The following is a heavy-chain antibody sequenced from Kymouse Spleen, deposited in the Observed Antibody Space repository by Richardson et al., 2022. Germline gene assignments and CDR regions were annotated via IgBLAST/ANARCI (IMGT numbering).Heavy chain of an antibody. CDR2: INPSGGST. D-gene: IGHD3-3*01. Sequence: QVQLVQSGAEVKKPGASVKVSCKASGYTFTSYYMHWVRQAPGQGLEWMGIINPSGGSTSYAQKFQGRVTMTRDTSTSTVYMELSSLRSEDTAVYYCARDGHFWSGYYPFDYWGQGTLVTVSS. CDR1: GYTFTSYY. CDR3: ARDGHFWSGYYPFDY. J-gene: IGHJ4*02. V-gene: IGHV1-46*03.